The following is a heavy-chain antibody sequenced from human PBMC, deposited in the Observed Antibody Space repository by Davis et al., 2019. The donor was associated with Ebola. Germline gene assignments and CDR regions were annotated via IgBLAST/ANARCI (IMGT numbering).Heavy chain of an antibody. Sequence: GESLKISCAASGFTFSSYSMNWVRQAPGKGLEWVSSISSRSSYIYYADSVKGRFTISRANAKNSLYLQMNSLRAEDTAVYYCARRGASGWSPFDYWGQGTLVTVSS. D-gene: IGHD3-3*01. CDR1: GFTFSSYS. J-gene: IGHJ4*02. V-gene: IGHV3-21*01. CDR2: ISSRSSYI. CDR3: ARRGASGWSPFDY.